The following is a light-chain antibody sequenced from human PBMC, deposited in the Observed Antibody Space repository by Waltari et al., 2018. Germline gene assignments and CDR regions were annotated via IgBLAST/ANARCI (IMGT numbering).Light chain of an antibody. CDR2: RNN. CDR3: TAWDNNLSAYL. CDR1: RNNVGNQG. V-gene: IGLV10-54*04. J-gene: IGLJ1*01. Sequence: QAGLTQPPSVSKNLRQTATLTCTGNRNNVGNQGAAWLQQHQGHPPTPLSDRNNNRPSGISGRFSASRSGNTATLTITGLQPEDEAHYYCTAWDNNLSAYLFGTGTEVTVL.